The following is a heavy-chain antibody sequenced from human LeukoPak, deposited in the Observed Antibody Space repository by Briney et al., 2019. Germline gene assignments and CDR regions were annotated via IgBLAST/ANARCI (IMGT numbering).Heavy chain of an antibody. Sequence: ALRLSCAASGFTFSSYAMHWVRQAPGKGLEWVALLWDDGSNEKYADSVKGRFTISRDNSKNTVYLHMNSLRAEDTAVYYCTKGTPRGGYIDSWGQGTLVTVSS. D-gene: IGHD2-15*01. J-gene: IGHJ4*02. CDR1: GFTFSSYA. CDR2: LWDDGSNE. V-gene: IGHV3-33*06. CDR3: TKGTPRGGYIDS.